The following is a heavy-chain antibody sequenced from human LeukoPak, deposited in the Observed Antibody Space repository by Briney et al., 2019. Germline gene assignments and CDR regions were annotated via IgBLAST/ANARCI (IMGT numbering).Heavy chain of an antibody. CDR2: IRSKAYGGTT. D-gene: IGHD6-13*01. J-gene: IGHJ4*02. CDR3: TRGLYSSSWYRDFGY. CDR1: GFTFGDYA. V-gene: IGHV3-49*04. Sequence: PGRSLRLSCTASGFTFGDYAMSWVRQAPGKGLEWVGFIRSKAYGGTTEYAASVKRRFTISRDDSKSIAYLQMNSLKTEDTAVYYCTRGLYSSSWYRDFGYWGQGTLVTVSS.